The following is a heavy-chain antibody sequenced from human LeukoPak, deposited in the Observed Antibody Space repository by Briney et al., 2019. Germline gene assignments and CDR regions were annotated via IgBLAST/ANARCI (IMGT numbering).Heavy chain of an antibody. V-gene: IGHV3-23*01. J-gene: IGHJ4*02. D-gene: IGHD6-19*01. CDR3: ANAEYSSGWYSRPGPEQIKDY. CDR1: GFTFSSYG. CDR2: ISGSGGST. Sequence: PGGSLRLSCAASGFTFSSYGMSWVRQAPGKGLEWVSAISGSGGSTYYADSVKGRFTISRDNSKNTLYLQMNSLRADDTAVYYCANAEYSSGWYSRPGPEQIKDYWGQGTLVTVSS.